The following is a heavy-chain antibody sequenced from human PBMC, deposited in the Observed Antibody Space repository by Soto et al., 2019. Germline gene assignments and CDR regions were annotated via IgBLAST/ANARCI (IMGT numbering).Heavy chain of an antibody. J-gene: IGHJ4*02. D-gene: IGHD3-16*01. Sequence: QITLKESGPTLVKPTQTLTLTCTFSGFSLSASGVGVGWIRQPPGKALEWLAIIYWDDAKHYSPSLNSSLTIPDDTPKNRVVLKMTKVDPCDKSNISCAQKGGGDRILDYWGQGTLVTVSS. CDR3: AQKGGGDRILDY. CDR1: GFSLSASGVG. CDR2: IYWDDAK. V-gene: IGHV2-5*02.